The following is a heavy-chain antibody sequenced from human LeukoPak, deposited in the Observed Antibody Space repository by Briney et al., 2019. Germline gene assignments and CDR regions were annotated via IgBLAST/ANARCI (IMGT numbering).Heavy chain of an antibody. Sequence: QSGGSLRLSCAASGFTFSSYWMSWVRQAPGKGLEWVANIKQDGSEKYYVDSVKGRFTISRDNAKNSLYLQMNSLRAEDTAVYYCARDSPYYCSSTSCYHYYYYYYMDVWGKGTTVTISS. CDR3: ARDSPYYCSSTSCYHYYYYYYMDV. CDR2: IKQDGSEK. V-gene: IGHV3-7*01. D-gene: IGHD2-2*01. CDR1: GFTFSSYW. J-gene: IGHJ6*03.